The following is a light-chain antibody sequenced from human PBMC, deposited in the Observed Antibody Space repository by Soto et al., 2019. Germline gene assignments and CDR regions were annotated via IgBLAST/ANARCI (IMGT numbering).Light chain of an antibody. CDR3: QKYNSAPQLR. J-gene: IGKJ1*01. V-gene: IGKV1-27*01. Sequence: DIQMTQSPSSLSASVGDRVTITCRASQGISNYLAWYQQKPGKVPKLLIYAASTLQAGVPSRFSDSGSGTDFTLTISSLQPEDVATYYYQKYNSAPQLRFGQGTKVESK. CDR2: AAS. CDR1: QGISNY.